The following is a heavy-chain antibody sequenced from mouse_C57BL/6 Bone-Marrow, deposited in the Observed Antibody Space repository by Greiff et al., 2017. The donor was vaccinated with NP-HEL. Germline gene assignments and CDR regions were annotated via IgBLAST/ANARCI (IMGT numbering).Heavy chain of an antibody. J-gene: IGHJ3*01. CDR1: GYTFTEYT. D-gene: IGHD2-2*01. V-gene: IGHV1-62-2*01. CDR3: ARHEDRGYDEGAWFAY. CDR2: FYPGSGSI. Sequence: QVQLKQSGAELVKPGASVKLSCKASGYTFTEYTIHWVKQRSGQGLEWIGWFYPGSGSIKYNEKFKDKATLTADKSSSTVYMELSRLTSEDSAVYFCARHEDRGYDEGAWFAYWGQGTLVTVSA.